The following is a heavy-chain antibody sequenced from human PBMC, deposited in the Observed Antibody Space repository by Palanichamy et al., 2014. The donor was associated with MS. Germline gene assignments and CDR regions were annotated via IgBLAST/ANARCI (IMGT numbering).Heavy chain of an antibody. J-gene: IGHJ4*02. Sequence: EVQLVESGGGLVQPGGSLRLSCAASGLTVSKNYMTWVRQAPGMGLEWVSVIYSGSGGITDCAESVKGRFTMSRDNSKNTLYLHMNSLRTDDTAVYYCASRGPYGDYREDYWGQGTLVTVSS. D-gene: IGHD4-17*01. CDR3: ASRGPYGDYREDY. V-gene: IGHV3-66*02. CDR2: IYSGSGGIT. CDR1: GLTVSKNY.